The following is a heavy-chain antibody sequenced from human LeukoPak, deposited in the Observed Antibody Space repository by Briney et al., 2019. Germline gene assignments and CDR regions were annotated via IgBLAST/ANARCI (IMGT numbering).Heavy chain of an antibody. D-gene: IGHD5-12*01. CDR3: ARDPYSGHYGNDYYYYMDV. J-gene: IGHJ6*03. V-gene: IGHV3-21*01. CDR2: ITSSSSYA. Sequence: PGGSQRLSCAVSGFTFSSYSMNWVRQAPGKRLEWVSSITSSSSYAFYADSVKGRFTISRDNAKSSLYLQMNNLRAEDTAVYYCARDPYSGHYGNDYYYYMDVWGKGTTVTISS. CDR1: GFTFSSYS.